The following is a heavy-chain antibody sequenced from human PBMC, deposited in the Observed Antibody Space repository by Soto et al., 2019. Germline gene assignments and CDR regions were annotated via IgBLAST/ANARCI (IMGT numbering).Heavy chain of an antibody. CDR3: AVAGLPFEY. CDR2: INPNSGDT. CDR1: GYTFTGYY. V-gene: IGHV1-2*02. D-gene: IGHD6-19*01. Sequence: QVQRVQSGAEVKKPGASVKVSCKTSGYTFTGYYIHWVRQAPGQGLEWMALINPNSGDTNYGHKFQGRVTLTRDTSINTVYMEVTSLRFDDTAVYYCAVAGLPFEYWGQGTLVTVFS. J-gene: IGHJ4*02.